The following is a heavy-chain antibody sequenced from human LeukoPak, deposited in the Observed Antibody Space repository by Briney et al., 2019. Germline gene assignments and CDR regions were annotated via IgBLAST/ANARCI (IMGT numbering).Heavy chain of an antibody. Sequence: PGRSLRLSCAASGFTFSSYGMHWVRQAPGKGLEWVAVIWYDGSNKYYADSVKGRFTISRDNSKNTLYLQMNSLRAEDTAIYYCAILSWDGRGTFSWGQGTLVTVSS. V-gene: IGHV3-33*01. D-gene: IGHD2/OR15-2a*01. CDR3: AILSWDGRGTFS. J-gene: IGHJ5*02. CDR1: GFTFSSYG. CDR2: IWYDGSNK.